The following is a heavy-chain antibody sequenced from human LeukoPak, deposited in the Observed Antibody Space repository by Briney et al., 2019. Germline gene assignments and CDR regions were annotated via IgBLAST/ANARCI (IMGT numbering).Heavy chain of an antibody. J-gene: IGHJ4*02. D-gene: IGHD3-10*01. CDR1: GGSFSGYY. Sequence: SETLSLTCAVYGGSFSGYYWSWIRQPPGKGLEWIGEINHSGSTSYNPSLKSRVTISVDTSKNQFSLKLSSVTAADTAVYYCARDFGELLYPFDYWGQGTLVTVSS. V-gene: IGHV4-34*01. CDR2: INHSGST. CDR3: ARDFGELLYPFDY.